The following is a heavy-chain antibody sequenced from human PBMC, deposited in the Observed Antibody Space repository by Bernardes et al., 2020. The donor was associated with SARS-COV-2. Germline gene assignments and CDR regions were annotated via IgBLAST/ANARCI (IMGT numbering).Heavy chain of an antibody. CDR3: AKCVVGYYAVDV. CDR2: ISGSGGST. Sequence: SLRLSCAASGFTFNMYAMTWVRQAPGTGLEWVSGISGSGGSTYYADSVKGRFTISRDNSKNTLFLQMNSLRAEDTAVYYCAKCVVGYYAVDVWGQGTTVTVSS. J-gene: IGHJ6*02. V-gene: IGHV3-23*01. CDR1: GFTFNMYA. D-gene: IGHD2-15*01.